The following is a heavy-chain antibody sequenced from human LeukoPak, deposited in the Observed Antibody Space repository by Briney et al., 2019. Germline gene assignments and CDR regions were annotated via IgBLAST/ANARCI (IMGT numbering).Heavy chain of an antibody. CDR1: GGSISSYY. CDR3: AIQRRGIAESPEY. V-gene: IGHV4-59*01. Sequence: SETLSLTCAVSGGSISSYYWSWIRQPPGKGLEWIGYIYYSGNTSYNPSLKSRVTISVETSKNQSSLKLSSVTAADTAVYYCAIQRRGIAESPEYRGQGKLVTVSS. D-gene: IGHD6-13*01. CDR2: IYYSGNT. J-gene: IGHJ1*01.